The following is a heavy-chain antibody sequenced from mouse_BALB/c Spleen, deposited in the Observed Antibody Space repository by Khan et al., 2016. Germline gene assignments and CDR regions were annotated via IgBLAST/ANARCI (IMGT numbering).Heavy chain of an antibody. J-gene: IGHJ4*01. V-gene: IGHV9-3*02. Sequence: QVQLVQSGPELMKPGASVKISCKASEYTFTNYGMNWVKQAPGKGLKWMGWINTNTGEPTYAEEFKGRFTFSLDASSSTAYLQLNNLKHEDSATYYCARTGDYPDYAMDYWGQGTAVTVSA. D-gene: IGHD2-4*01. CDR1: EYTFTNYG. CDR3: ARTGDYPDYAMDY. CDR2: INTNTGEP.